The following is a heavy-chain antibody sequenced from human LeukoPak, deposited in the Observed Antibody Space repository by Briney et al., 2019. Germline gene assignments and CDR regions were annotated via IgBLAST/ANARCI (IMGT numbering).Heavy chain of an antibody. CDR3: ARDVEQWLVRVYYFDY. D-gene: IGHD6-19*01. CDR1: GFTLSSYS. J-gene: IGHJ4*02. Sequence: GGSLRLSCATSGFTLSSYSMNWVRQAPPQGLELVSYISSGSTTIYYADSVKGRFTISRDNAKNSLYLQMNSLRAEDTAVYYCARDVEQWLVRVYYFDYWGQGTLVTVSS. V-gene: IGHV3-48*01. CDR2: ISSGSTTI.